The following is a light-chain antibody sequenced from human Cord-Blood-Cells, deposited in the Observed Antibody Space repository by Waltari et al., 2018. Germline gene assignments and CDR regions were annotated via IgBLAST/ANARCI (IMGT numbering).Light chain of an antibody. J-gene: IGKJ4*01. V-gene: IGKV1-39*01. Sequence: DIQMTHSPSSLPASVGASVPITCRASQSISIYLNWYQQKPGKAPKLLIYAASSLQSGVPSRFSGSGSGTDFTLTISSLQPEDFATYYCQQSYSTPLTFGGGTKVEIK. CDR1: QSISIY. CDR2: AAS. CDR3: QQSYSTPLT.